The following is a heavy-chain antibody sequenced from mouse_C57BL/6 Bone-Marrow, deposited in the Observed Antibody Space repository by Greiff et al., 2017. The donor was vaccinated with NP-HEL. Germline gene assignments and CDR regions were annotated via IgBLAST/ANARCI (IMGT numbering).Heavy chain of an antibody. J-gene: IGHJ2*01. Sequence: EVKLMESGGGLVQPGGSLSLSCAASGFTFTDYYMSWVRQPPGKALEWLGFIRNKANGYTTEYSASVKGRFTISRDNYQRILYLQMNALRAEDSATYYCARLLRYFDYWGQGTTLTVSS. D-gene: IGHD1-1*01. CDR3: ARLLRYFDY. V-gene: IGHV7-3*01. CDR2: IRNKANGYTT. CDR1: GFTFTDYY.